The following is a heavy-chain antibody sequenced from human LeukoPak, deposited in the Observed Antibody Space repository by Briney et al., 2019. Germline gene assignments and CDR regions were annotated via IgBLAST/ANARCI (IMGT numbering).Heavy chain of an antibody. CDR3: TRGWASY. CDR1: GFSFGDYG. J-gene: IGHJ4*02. CDR2: IRSKAYGGTT. V-gene: IGHV3-49*04. Sequence: GGSLRLSCTASGFSFGDYGMSWVRQAPGKGLEWVGFIRSKAYGGTTEYAASVKGRFTISRDDSKSIAYLQMNSLKTEDTAVYYCTRGWASYWAQGTLVTVSS. D-gene: IGHD3-16*01.